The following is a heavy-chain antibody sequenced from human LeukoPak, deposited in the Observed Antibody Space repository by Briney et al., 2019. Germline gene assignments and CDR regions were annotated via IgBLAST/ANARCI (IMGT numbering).Heavy chain of an antibody. CDR3: ARVYSSGWFYYYYGMDV. J-gene: IGHJ6*02. Sequence: GGSLRLSCVASGFTFSSYAMHWVRQAPGKGLEWVAVISYDGSNKYYADSVKGRFTISRDNSKNTLYLQMNSLRAEDTAVYYCARVYSSGWFYYYYGMDVWGQGTTVTVSS. CDR1: GFTFSSYA. V-gene: IGHV3-30-3*01. D-gene: IGHD6-19*01. CDR2: ISYDGSNK.